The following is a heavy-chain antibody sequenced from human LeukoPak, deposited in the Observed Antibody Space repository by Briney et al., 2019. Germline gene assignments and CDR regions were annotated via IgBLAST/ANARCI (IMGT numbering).Heavy chain of an antibody. CDR1: GFTFSSYS. D-gene: IGHD5-18*01. CDR3: AKDTFHTPLWLLDY. J-gene: IGHJ4*02. V-gene: IGHV3-21*01. CDR2: ISSSSYI. Sequence: GGSLRLSCAASGFTFSSYSMNWVRQAPGKGLEWVSSISSSSYIYYADSVKGRFTISRDNAKNSLYLQMNSLRAEDTAVYYCAKDTFHTPLWLLDYWGQGTLVTVSS.